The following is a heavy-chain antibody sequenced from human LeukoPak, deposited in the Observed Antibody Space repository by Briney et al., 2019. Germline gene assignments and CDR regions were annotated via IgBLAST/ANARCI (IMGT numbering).Heavy chain of an antibody. CDR1: GFSFSDEY. Sequence: PGGSLRLSCAASGFSFSDEYMSWIRQAPGQGLEWISYISVSGSYTNYADSVKGRFTISRDNAKNSLYLQMNSLRAEDTAVYYCGRSRGAGPGAHFDVWGQGTLVTVSS. V-gene: IGHV3-11*03. CDR2: ISVSGSYT. J-gene: IGHJ4*02. D-gene: IGHD6-19*01. CDR3: GRSRGAGPGAHFDV.